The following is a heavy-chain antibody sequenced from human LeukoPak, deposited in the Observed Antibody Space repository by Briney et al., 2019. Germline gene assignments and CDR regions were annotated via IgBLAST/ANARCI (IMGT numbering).Heavy chain of an antibody. J-gene: IGHJ5*02. D-gene: IGHD2-2*01. CDR2: IYPGDSDT. Sequence: GESLKISCKGSGYRFTDYWIAWVRQMPGKGLEWMGIIYPGDSDTRYSPSFQGQVTISADKSISTAYLQWSSLKASDTAMYYCARGVVVVPAATARWFDPWGQGTLVTVSS. V-gene: IGHV5-51*01. CDR1: GYRFTDYW. CDR3: ARGVVVVPAATARWFDP.